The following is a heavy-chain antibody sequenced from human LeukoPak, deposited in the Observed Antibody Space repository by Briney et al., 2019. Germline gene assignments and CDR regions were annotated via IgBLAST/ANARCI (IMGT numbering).Heavy chain of an antibody. Sequence: ASVKVSCKASGYTFTSYAMHWVRQAPGQRLEWMGWINAGNGNTKYSQKFQGRVTITRDTSASTAYMELSSLRSEDTAVYYCARGWANWNDVRSAFDIWGQGTMVTVSS. D-gene: IGHD1-1*01. CDR3: ARGWANWNDVRSAFDI. V-gene: IGHV1-3*01. J-gene: IGHJ3*02. CDR1: GYTFTSYA. CDR2: INAGNGNT.